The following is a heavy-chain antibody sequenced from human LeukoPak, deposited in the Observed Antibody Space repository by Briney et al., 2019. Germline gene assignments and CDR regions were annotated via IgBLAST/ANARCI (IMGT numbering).Heavy chain of an antibody. CDR2: INPNSGGT. V-gene: IGHV1-2*02. D-gene: IGHD2-2*01. CDR3: ARGAGTPSSSSYNWFDP. Sequence: GASVKVSCKASGYTFTDYYMHWVRQAPGQGLEWMGWINPNSGGTNSARKFQGRATMTRDTSISTAYMELSGLTSDDTAVYYCARGAGTPSSSSYNWFDPWGQGTLVTVSS. J-gene: IGHJ5*02. CDR1: GYTFTDYY.